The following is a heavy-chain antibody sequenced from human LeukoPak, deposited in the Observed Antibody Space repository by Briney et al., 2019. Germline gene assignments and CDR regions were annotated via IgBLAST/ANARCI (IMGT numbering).Heavy chain of an antibody. V-gene: IGHV3-48*03. CDR3: ARDPYSGSYGDSYYYYMDV. J-gene: IGHJ6*03. CDR1: GFTFSTYE. Sequence: GGSLRLSCAASGFTFSTYEMNWVRQAPGKGLEWVSYISSSGSTIYYADSVKGRFTISRDNAKNSLYLQMNSLRAEDTAIYYCARDPYSGSYGDSYYYYMDVWGKGTTVTISS. D-gene: IGHD1-26*01. CDR2: ISSSGSTI.